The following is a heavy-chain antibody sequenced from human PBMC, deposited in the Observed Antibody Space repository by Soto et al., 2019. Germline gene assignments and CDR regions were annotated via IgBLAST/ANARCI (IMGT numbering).Heavy chain of an antibody. CDR1: GDSVSSKSAA. D-gene: IGHD1-26*01. J-gene: IGHJ5*01. Sequence: SQTLSLTWAISGDSVSSKSAAWNWIRQSPSRGLEWLGRTFYRSKWSTDYAVSVKSRITISPDTSKNQFSLQLNSVTPEDTAVYYCTSAWSGSYDSWGQGTLLAVSS. CDR2: TFYRSKWST. CDR3: TSAWSGSYDS. V-gene: IGHV6-1*01.